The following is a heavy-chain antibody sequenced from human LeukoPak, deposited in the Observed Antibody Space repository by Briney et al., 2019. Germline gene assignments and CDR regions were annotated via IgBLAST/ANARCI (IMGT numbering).Heavy chain of an antibody. CDR3: ARDGVGGVYGDYGYFDL. Sequence: GASVKVSCKASRYTFTRYYMHWVRQAPAQGLEWMGWTNPNSGGTNYAQKFQGSVTMARDTSISTADMELSRLRSDDTAVYYCARDGVGGVYGDYGYFDLWGRGTLVTVSS. CDR2: TNPNSGGT. CDR1: RYTFTRYY. J-gene: IGHJ2*01. D-gene: IGHD4-17*01. V-gene: IGHV1-2*02.